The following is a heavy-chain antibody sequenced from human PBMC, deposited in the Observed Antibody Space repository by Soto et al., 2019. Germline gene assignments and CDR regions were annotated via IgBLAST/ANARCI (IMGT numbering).Heavy chain of an antibody. CDR1: GFTFSSYA. D-gene: IGHD6-19*01. V-gene: IGHV3-23*01. CDR2: ISGSGGST. CDR3: AKGGYSSGRNFDY. Sequence: EVQLLESGGGLVQPGGSLRLSCAASGFTFSSYAMSWVRQAPGKGLEWVSAISGSGGSTYYADSVKGRFTISRDNSKNTLYLQMNSLRAEDTAVYCCAKGGYSSGRNFDYWGQGTLVTVSS. J-gene: IGHJ4*02.